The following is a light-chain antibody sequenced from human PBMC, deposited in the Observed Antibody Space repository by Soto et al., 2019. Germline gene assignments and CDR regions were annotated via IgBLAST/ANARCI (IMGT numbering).Light chain of an antibody. J-gene: IGKJ4*01. CDR2: GAS. CDR3: QQYGSSPALT. CDR1: QSVSSSY. Sequence: EIVLTQSPGTLSLSPGVRATLSCRASQSVSSSYLAWYQQKPGQAPRLLIYGASSRATGIPDRFSGSGSGTDFTLTISRLEPDDFAVYYCQQYGSSPALTFGGGTKVEIK. V-gene: IGKV3-20*01.